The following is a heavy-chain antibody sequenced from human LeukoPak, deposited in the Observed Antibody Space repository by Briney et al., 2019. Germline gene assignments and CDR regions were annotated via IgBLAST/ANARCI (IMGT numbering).Heavy chain of an antibody. CDR2: INHNGNVN. Sequence: GGSLRLSCSASGFTFSSYWMNWARQAPGKGLEWVASINHNGNVNYYVDSVKGRFTISRDDAKNSLYLQMSNLRAEDTAVYFCARGGGLDVWGQGATVTVSS. J-gene: IGHJ6*02. V-gene: IGHV3-7*03. D-gene: IGHD3-16*01. CDR3: ARGGGLDV. CDR1: GFTFSSYW.